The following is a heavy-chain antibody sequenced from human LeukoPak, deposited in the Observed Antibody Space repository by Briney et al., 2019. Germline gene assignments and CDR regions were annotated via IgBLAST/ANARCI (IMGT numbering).Heavy chain of an antibody. Sequence: PGGSLGLSCAASGFIFSNYWMHWVRQAPGKGLVWVSRINSDGSSTIYADSVKGRFTISRDNAKNTLYLQMNSLRAEDTAVYYCAREAGGFDIWGQGTMVTVSS. CDR1: GFIFSNYW. V-gene: IGHV3-74*01. CDR2: INSDGSST. CDR3: AREAGGFDI. J-gene: IGHJ3*02. D-gene: IGHD4-23*01.